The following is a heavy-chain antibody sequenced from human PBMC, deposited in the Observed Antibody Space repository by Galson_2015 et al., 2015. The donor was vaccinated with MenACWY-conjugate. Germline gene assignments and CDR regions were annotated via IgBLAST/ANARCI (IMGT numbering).Heavy chain of an antibody. CDR1: GGTFSSYA. J-gene: IGHJ3*02. V-gene: IGHV1-69*06. CDR3: ARDRGYYGSGSSRAFDI. CDR2: IIPIFGTA. Sequence: SVKVSCKASGGTFSSYAISWVRQAPGQGLEWMGGIIPIFGTANYAQKFQGRVMITADKSTSTAYMELSSLRSEDTAVDYCARDRGYYGSGSSRAFDISGQGTMVTVSS. D-gene: IGHD3-10*01.